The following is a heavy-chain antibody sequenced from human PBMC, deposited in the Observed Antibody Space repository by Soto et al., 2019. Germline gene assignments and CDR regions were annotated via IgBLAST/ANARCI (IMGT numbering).Heavy chain of an antibody. J-gene: IGHJ5*02. Sequence: QVQLQESGPGLVKPSETLSLTCTVSGGSISSYYWSWIRQPPGKGLEWIGYIYYSGSTNYNPSLKSRVTISVDTSKNQFSLKLSSVTAADTAVYYCARQYCGGDCYLTPNWFDPWGQGTLVTVSS. D-gene: IGHD2-21*02. V-gene: IGHV4-59*08. CDR3: ARQYCGGDCYLTPNWFDP. CDR2: IYYSGST. CDR1: GGSISSYY.